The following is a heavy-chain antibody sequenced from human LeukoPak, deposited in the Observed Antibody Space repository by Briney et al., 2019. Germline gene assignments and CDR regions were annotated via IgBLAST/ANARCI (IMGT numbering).Heavy chain of an antibody. CDR2: ITGSGGFT. CDR1: GFPFSTYA. Sequence: GGSLRLSCAASGFPFSTYAMNWVRQAPGKGLEWVSVITGSGGFTQYADSVKGRFTVSRDNSKNTVYLQMNSLRVEDTALYYCVRSLDYWGQGTLVTVSS. J-gene: IGHJ4*02. V-gene: IGHV3-23*01. CDR3: VRSLDY.